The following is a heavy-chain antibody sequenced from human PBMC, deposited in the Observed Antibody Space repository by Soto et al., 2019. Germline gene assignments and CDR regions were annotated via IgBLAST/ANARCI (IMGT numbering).Heavy chain of an antibody. CDR1: GGSISSGGYY. J-gene: IGHJ6*02. Sequence: SETLSLTCTVSGGSISSGGYYWSWIRQPPGKGLEWLGYIYYSGSTYYNPSLKSRVNISVDTSKNQFSLKLSSVTAADTAVYYCARDRRQLWLSGRYYYGMDVGGQGTTVTVSS. CDR3: ARDRRQLWLSGRYYYGMDV. CDR2: IYYSGST. V-gene: IGHV4-30-4*01. D-gene: IGHD5-18*01.